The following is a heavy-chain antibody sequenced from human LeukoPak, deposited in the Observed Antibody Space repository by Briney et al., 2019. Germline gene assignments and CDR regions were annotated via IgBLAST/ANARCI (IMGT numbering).Heavy chain of an antibody. J-gene: IGHJ6*02. Sequence: ASVKVSCKASGYTFTGYYMHWVRQAPGQGLEWMGWINPNSGGTNYAQKFQGRVTMTRDTSISTAYMELSRLRSDDTAVYYCARAASIAARYYYYYSMDVWGQGTTVA. D-gene: IGHD6-6*01. CDR1: GYTFTGYY. CDR2: INPNSGGT. CDR3: ARAASIAARYYYYYSMDV. V-gene: IGHV1-2*02.